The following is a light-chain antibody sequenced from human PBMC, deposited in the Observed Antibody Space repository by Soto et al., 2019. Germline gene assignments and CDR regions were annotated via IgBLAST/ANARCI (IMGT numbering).Light chain of an antibody. CDR2: DGS. Sequence: EIQMAQSPSILSASVGDRVTMTCRASQSIGTWLAWYQQKPGKAPKLLMYDGSTLESGVSSRFSGSGSGTEFTLTISSLHPDDFATFYCQQYNTYSALPFGGGTKVES. CDR3: QQYNTYSALP. J-gene: IGKJ4*01. CDR1: QSIGTW. V-gene: IGKV1-5*01.